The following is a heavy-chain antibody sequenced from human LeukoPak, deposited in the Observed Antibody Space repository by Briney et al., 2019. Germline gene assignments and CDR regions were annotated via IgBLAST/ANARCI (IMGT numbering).Heavy chain of an antibody. V-gene: IGHV1-8*01. CDR3: ARDLTHRRNYDNSGYQIVSAF. J-gene: IGHJ4*02. Sequence: GASVKVSCKAPGYTFTSYDINWVRQATGQGLEWMGWMNPNSGNTGYAQKFQGRVTMTTDTSTSTAYMELRSLRSDDTAVYYCARDLTHRRNYDNSGYQIVSAFWGQGTLVTVSS. CDR1: GYTFTSYD. D-gene: IGHD3-22*01. CDR2: MNPNSGNT.